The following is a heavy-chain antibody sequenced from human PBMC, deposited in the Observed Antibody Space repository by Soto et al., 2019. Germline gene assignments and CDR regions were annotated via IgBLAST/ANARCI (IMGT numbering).Heavy chain of an antibody. D-gene: IGHD3-16*02. CDR2: IYYTGST. V-gene: IGHV4-31*03. CDR3: ARYRFSVTWSKLDY. CDR1: GVFLSSGAYY. Sequence: SLTCTVSGVFLSSGAYYWSWIRQHPGKGLEWIGDIYYTGSTYYTPSLKSRVTMSLDTSKNQFSLKLTSVTAADTAVYFCARYRFSVTWSKLDYWGQGTPITVSS. J-gene: IGHJ4*02.